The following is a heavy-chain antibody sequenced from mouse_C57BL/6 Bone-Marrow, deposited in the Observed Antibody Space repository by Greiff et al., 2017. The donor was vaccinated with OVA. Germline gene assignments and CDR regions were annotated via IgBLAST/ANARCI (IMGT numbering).Heavy chain of an antibody. D-gene: IGHD1-1*01. Sequence: QVQLQQPGAELVRPGTSVKLSCKASGYTFTSYWMHWVKQRPGQGLEWIGVIDPSDSYTNYNQKFKGKATLTVDTSSSTAYMQLSSLTSEDSAVYYCARSPLITTVVATDYWGQGTTLTVSS. CDR1: GYTFTSYW. J-gene: IGHJ2*01. CDR2: IDPSDSYT. CDR3: ARSPLITTVVATDY. V-gene: IGHV1-59*01.